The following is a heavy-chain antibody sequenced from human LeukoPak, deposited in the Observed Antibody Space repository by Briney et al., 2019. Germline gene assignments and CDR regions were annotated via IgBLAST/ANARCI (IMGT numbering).Heavy chain of an antibody. V-gene: IGHV4-59*01. CDR1: GGSISSYY. D-gene: IGHD3-22*01. J-gene: IGHJ4*02. CDR2: IFYSGST. CDR3: ARALYYYDSSGPLPLK. Sequence: PSETLPLTCTVSGGSISSYYWSWIRQPPGQGLEWIGYIFYSGSTNYNPSLKGRVTISVDTSKNQFSLNLSSVTAADTAVYYCARALYYYDSSGPLPLKWGQGTLVTVSS.